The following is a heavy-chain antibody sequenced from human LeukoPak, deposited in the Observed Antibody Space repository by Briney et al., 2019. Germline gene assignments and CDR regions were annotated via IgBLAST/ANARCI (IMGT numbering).Heavy chain of an antibody. J-gene: IGHJ3*02. V-gene: IGHV4-34*01. CDR3: ARHKPENYYDSSGYYYTPGSAFDI. CDR1: GGSFSGYY. Sequence: SETLSLTCAVYGGSFSGYYWSWIRQPPGKGLEWIGEINHSGSTNYNPSLKSRVTISVDTSKNQFSLKLSSVTAADTAVYYCARHKPENYYDSSGYYYTPGSAFDIWGQGTMVTVSS. D-gene: IGHD3-22*01. CDR2: INHSGST.